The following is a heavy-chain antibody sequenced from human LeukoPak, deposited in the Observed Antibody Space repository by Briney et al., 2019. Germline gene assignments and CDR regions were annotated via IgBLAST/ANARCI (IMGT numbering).Heavy chain of an antibody. CDR1: GGSFSGFY. Sequence: PSETLSLTCAVYGGSFSGFYWSWIRQPPGKGLEWIGEINYSGSTNYNPSLKSRVTMSVDTSKNQFSLKLSSVTAADTAVYYCARTGGSIYYFDYWGQGTLVTVSS. V-gene: IGHV4-34*01. CDR3: ARTGGSIYYFDY. J-gene: IGHJ4*02. CDR2: INYSGST. D-gene: IGHD3-16*01.